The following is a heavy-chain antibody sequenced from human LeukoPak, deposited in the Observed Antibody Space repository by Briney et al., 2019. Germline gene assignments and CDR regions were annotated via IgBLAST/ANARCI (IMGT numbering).Heavy chain of an antibody. CDR2: IKQDGSEK. CDR1: GFTFSSYW. D-gene: IGHD2-2*01. V-gene: IGHV3-7*01. J-gene: IGHJ5*02. Sequence: GGSLRLSCAASGFTFSSYWMSWVRQAPGKGLEWVANIKQDGSEKYYVDSVKGRFTISRDNAKNSLYLQMNSLRAEDTAVYYRAKDHIVVVPAAKYNWFDPWGQGTLVTVSS. CDR3: AKDHIVVVPAAKYNWFDP.